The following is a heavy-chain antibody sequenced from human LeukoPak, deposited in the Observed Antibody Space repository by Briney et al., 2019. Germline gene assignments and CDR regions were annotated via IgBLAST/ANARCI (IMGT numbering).Heavy chain of an antibody. J-gene: IGHJ6*03. Sequence: GASAKVSCKASGYTFTSYGISWVRQAPGQGLEWMGWISAYNGNTNYAQKLQGRVTMTTDTSTSTAYMELRSLRSDDTAVYYCARIGSSSFSYYYYYMDVWGKGTTVTVSS. D-gene: IGHD6-6*01. CDR1: GYTFTSYG. V-gene: IGHV1-18*01. CDR3: ARIGSSSFSYYYYYMDV. CDR2: ISAYNGNT.